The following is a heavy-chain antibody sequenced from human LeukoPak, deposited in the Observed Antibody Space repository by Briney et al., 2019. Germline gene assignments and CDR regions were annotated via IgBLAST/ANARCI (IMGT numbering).Heavy chain of an antibody. CDR2: IWYDGSNK. Sequence: GGSLRLPCAASGFTFSSYGMHWVRQAPGKGLEWVAVIWYDGSNKYYADSVKGRFTISRDNSKNTLYLQMNSLRAEDTAVYYCARERAQAWFDPWGQGTLVTVSS. V-gene: IGHV3-33*01. J-gene: IGHJ5*02. CDR1: GFTFSSYG. CDR3: ARERAQAWFDP.